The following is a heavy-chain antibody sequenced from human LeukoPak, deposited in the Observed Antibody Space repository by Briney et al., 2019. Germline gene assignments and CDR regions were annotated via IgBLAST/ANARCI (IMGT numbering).Heavy chain of an antibody. CDR3: VKDFLHGPHIEPVGSVGPFDY. D-gene: IGHD2-2*01. CDR1: GFTVSLYA. CDR2: LQADSGMT. V-gene: IGHV3-23*01. J-gene: IGHJ4*02. Sequence: PGGSQRPSCATSGFTVSLYAMGWVRQAPGGGLGWVLCLQADSGMTYYADSVKGRFTISRDNSKNTLYFQMNNLRAEVTALYYCVKDFLHGPHIEPVGSVGPFDYWGQGTLVTVSS.